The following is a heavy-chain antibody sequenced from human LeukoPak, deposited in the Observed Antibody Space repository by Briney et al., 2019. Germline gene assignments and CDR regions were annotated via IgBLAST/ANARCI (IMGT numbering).Heavy chain of an antibody. CDR3: ARHLGRIAVAGTGWFDP. Sequence: PSETLSLTCAVYGGSFSGYYWSWIRQPPGKGLEWIGEINHSGSTNYNPSLKSRVTISVDTSKNQFSLKLSSVTAADTAVYYCARHLGRIAVAGTGWFDPWGQGTLVTVSS. D-gene: IGHD6-19*01. V-gene: IGHV4-34*01. J-gene: IGHJ5*02. CDR1: GGSFSGYY. CDR2: INHSGST.